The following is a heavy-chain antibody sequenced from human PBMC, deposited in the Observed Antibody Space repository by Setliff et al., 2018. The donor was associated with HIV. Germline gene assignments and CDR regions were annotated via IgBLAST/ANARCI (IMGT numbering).Heavy chain of an antibody. CDR3: ARGGSITLINYFDP. D-gene: IGHD3-10*01. V-gene: IGHV1-24*01. CDR2: FDPQDGET. J-gene: IGHJ5*02. CDR1: GFTLSEVS. Sequence: GASVKVSCKVSGFTLSEVSIHWVRQAPGKGLEWMAYFDPQDGETVYAQKFQGRVTMTEDTSTDTAYMELSGLRSEDTAVYYCARGGSITLINYFDPWGQGTLVTVSS.